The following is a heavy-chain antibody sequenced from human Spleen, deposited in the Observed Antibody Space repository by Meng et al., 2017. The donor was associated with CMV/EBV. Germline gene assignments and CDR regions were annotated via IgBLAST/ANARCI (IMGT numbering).Heavy chain of an antibody. CDR1: GYTFTSYG. D-gene: IGHD6-13*01. V-gene: IGHV1-18*01. Sequence: ASVKVSCKASGYTFTSYGISWVRQAPGQGLEWMGWIGAYNGNTNYAQKLQGRVTMTTDTSTSTAYMELRSLRSDDTAVYYCARNPSTTAAGTIAFDIWGQGTMVTVSS. CDR3: ARNPSTTAAGTIAFDI. J-gene: IGHJ3*02. CDR2: IGAYNGNT.